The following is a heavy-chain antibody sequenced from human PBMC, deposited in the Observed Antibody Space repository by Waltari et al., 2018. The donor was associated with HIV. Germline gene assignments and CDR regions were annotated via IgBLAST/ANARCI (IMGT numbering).Heavy chain of an antibody. CDR2: IRTDTGDT. D-gene: IGHD2-8*01. CDR1: RYTFISYG. J-gene: IGHJ3*02. V-gene: IGHV1-18*01. Sequence: QLQLVQSGPEVKKPGASVKVSCKALRYTFISYGISWVRQAPGQGLEWMGWIRTDTGDTDYSQRFQGRVTVTADTSTSTAYMELRSLRSDDTAVYYCARFLGYCTYNSCFYDAYDIWGQGTRVVVSS. CDR3: ARFLGYCTYNSCFYDAYDI.